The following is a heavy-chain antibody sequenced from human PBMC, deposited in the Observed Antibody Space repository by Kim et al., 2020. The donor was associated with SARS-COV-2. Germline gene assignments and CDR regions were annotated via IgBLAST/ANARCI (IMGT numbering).Heavy chain of an antibody. V-gene: IGHV5-51*01. Sequence: GESLKISCKGSGSSFTSYWIGWVRQMPGKGLEWMGIIYPGDSDTRYSPSFQGQVTISADKSISTAYLQWSSLKASDTAMYYCARSYPSLGELSLWENWFDPWGQGTLVTVSS. J-gene: IGHJ5*02. CDR3: ARSYPSLGELSLWENWFDP. CDR1: GSSFTSYW. D-gene: IGHD3-16*02. CDR2: IYPGDSDT.